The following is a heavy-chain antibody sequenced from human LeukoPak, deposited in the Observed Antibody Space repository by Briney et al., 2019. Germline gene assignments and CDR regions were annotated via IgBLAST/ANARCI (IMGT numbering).Heavy chain of an antibody. Sequence: PSETLSLTCTVSGGSISGYCWSWIRQPPGKGLEWIGYIYYSGTTNYNPSLKSRVTISVDTSKNRLSLELSSVTAADTAVYYCARDARGSSHFDYWGRGTLVTVSS. CDR1: GGSISGYC. J-gene: IGHJ4*02. CDR3: ARDARGSSHFDY. CDR2: IYYSGTT. D-gene: IGHD1-26*01. V-gene: IGHV4-59*01.